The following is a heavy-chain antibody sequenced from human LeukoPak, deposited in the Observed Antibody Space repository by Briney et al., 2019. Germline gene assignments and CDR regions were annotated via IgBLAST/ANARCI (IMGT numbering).Heavy chain of an antibody. J-gene: IGHJ5*02. CDR2: INQDGSEK. Sequence: GGSLRLSCAASGFTFSDYYMSWIRQAAGKGMGWVAYINQDGSEKNYADSVKGRFTVSRDNAKNSLFLEMNSLRVEDTFMYYCTRDHRGRPWEWFDPWGQGTLVTVSS. D-gene: IGHD1-26*01. V-gene: IGHV3-7*01. CDR3: TRDHRGRPWEWFDP. CDR1: GFTFSDYY.